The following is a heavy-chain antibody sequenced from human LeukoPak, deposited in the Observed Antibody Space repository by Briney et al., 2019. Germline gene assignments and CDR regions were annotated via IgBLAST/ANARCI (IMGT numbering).Heavy chain of an antibody. D-gene: IGHD3-10*01. CDR2: INWYGGRT. CDR3: AREYYGSGSYYNVGY. J-gene: IGHJ4*02. CDR1: GFTFDDYG. V-gene: IGHV3-20*04. Sequence: PGGPLRLSCAASGFTFDDYGMSWVRQAPGKGLEWVSGINWYGGRTGYADSVKGRFTISRDNAKKSLYVQMNSLRAEDTALYYCAREYYGSGSYYNVGYWGQGTLVTVSS.